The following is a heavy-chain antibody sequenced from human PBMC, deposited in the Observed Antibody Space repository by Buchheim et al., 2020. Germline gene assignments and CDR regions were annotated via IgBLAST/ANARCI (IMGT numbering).Heavy chain of an antibody. J-gene: IGHJ6*02. CDR3: AKSHYYDSSGYTRLDV. D-gene: IGHD3-22*01. V-gene: IGHV5-10-1*01. CDR1: GYSFTSYW. CDR2: IDPSDSYT. Sequence: EVQLVQSGAEVKKPGESLRISCKGSGYSFTSYWISWVRQMPGKGLEWMGRIDPSDSYTNYSPSFQGHVTISAYKSISTAYPQWSSLKASDTAMYYCAKSHYYDSSGYTRLDVWGQGTT.